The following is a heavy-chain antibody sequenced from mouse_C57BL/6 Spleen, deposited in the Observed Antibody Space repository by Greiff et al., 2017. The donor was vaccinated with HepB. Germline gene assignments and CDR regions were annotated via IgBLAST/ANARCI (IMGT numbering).Heavy chain of an antibody. J-gene: IGHJ2*01. CDR2: IYPRSGNT. CDR1: GYTFTSYG. CDR3: ASGDYYGSSPYYFDY. D-gene: IGHD1-1*01. Sequence: QVQLQQSGAELARPGASVKLSCKASGYTFTSYGISWVKQRTGQGLEWIGEIYPRSGNTYYNEKFKGKATLTADKSSSTAYMELRSLTSEDSAVYFCASGDYYGSSPYYFDYWGQGTTLTVSS. V-gene: IGHV1-81*01.